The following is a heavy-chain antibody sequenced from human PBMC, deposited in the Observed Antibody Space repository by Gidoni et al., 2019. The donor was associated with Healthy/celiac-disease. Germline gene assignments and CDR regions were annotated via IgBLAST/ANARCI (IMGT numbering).Heavy chain of an antibody. D-gene: IGHD3-22*01. V-gene: IGHV4-34*01. Sequence: QVQLQQWGAGLLKPSETLSLTCAVYGGSFSGYYWSWIRQPPGKGLEWIGEINHSGSTNYNPSLKSRVTISVDTPKNQFSLKLSSVTAADTAVYYCARDPYYDSSGYYLDYWGQGTLVTVSS. CDR1: GGSFSGYY. CDR2: INHSGST. CDR3: ARDPYYDSSGYYLDY. J-gene: IGHJ4*02.